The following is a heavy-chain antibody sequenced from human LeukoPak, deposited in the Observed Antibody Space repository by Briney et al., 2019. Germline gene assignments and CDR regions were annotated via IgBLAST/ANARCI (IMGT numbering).Heavy chain of an antibody. V-gene: IGHV3-21*01. CDR1: GFTFSSYA. J-gene: IGHJ4*02. CDR2: ISGSSSDI. Sequence: GGSLRLSCAGSGFTFSSYAMNWVRQAPGKGLEWVSSISGSSSDIYYADSVKGRFTISRDNVKNSLYLQMNSLRAEDTAVYYCASPAYGDYALFDYWGQGTLVTVSS. CDR3: ASPAYGDYALFDY. D-gene: IGHD4-17*01.